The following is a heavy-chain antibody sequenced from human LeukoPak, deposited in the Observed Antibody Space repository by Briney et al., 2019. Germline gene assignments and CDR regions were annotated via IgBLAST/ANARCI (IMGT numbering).Heavy chain of an antibody. CDR3: ARGLDTAMAASLGY. Sequence: PRGSLRLSCAASGFTFSSYGMHWVRQAPGKGLEWVAVIWYDGSNKYYADSVKGRFTISRDNSKNTLYLQMNSLRVEDTAVYYCARGLDTAMAASLGYWGQGTLVTVSS. CDR1: GFTFSSYG. J-gene: IGHJ4*02. CDR2: IWYDGSNK. D-gene: IGHD5-18*01. V-gene: IGHV3-33*01.